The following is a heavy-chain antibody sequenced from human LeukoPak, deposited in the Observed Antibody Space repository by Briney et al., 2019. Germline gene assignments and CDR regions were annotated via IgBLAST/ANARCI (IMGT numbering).Heavy chain of an antibody. Sequence: PGGSLRLSCAASGFTFSNYAMQWVRQAPGKGLEWVTAISYDGNNKYDADSVKGRFTISRDNSKNTVYLQMNSLRPEDTAVYYCARTYTEIFSWSDNWGQGTLVTVSS. D-gene: IGHD3-3*01. CDR1: GFTFSNYA. CDR3: ARTYTEIFSWSDN. J-gene: IGHJ4*02. V-gene: IGHV3-30-3*01. CDR2: ISYDGNNK.